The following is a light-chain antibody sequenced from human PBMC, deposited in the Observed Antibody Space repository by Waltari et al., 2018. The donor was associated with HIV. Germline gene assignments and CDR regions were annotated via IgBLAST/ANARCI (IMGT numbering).Light chain of an antibody. CDR3: SSYTSSTTFWV. CDR2: EVT. CDR1: SSDVGNYNY. J-gene: IGLJ3*02. Sequence: QSALTQPASVSGSPGQSITISCTGTSSDVGNYNYVSWYQQYPGKAPQLIIYEVTNRPSRISNRFSGSKSGNTASLTISGLQAEDEADYYCSSYTSSTTFWVFGGGTRLTVL. V-gene: IGLV2-14*01.